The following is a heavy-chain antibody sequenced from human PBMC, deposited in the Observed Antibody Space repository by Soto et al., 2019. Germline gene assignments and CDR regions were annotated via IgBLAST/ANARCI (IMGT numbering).Heavy chain of an antibody. CDR3: ARDGFGATEYFQH. CDR2: ISSSSYT. D-gene: IGHD3-10*01. J-gene: IGHJ1*01. Sequence: GGSLRLSCAASGFTFSDYYMSWIRQAPGKGLEWVSYISSSSYTNYADSVKGRFTISRDNAKNSLYLQMNSLRAEDTAVYYCARDGFGATEYFQHWGQGTLVTVSS. V-gene: IGHV3-11*06. CDR1: GFTFSDYY.